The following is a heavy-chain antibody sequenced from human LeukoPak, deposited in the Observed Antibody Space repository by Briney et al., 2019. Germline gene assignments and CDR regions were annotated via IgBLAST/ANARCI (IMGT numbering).Heavy chain of an antibody. CDR2: ISGSGGST. D-gene: IGHD5-18*01. J-gene: IGHJ4*02. V-gene: IGHV3-23*01. CDR1: GFTFSSYA. CDR3: TRGMVGYSYFGY. Sequence: GGSLRLPCAASGFTFSSYAMSWVRQAPGKGLEWVSAISGSGGSTYYADSVKGRFTISRDNAKNTLYLQMNSLRAEDTAVYYCTRGMVGYSYFGYWGQGTLVTVSS.